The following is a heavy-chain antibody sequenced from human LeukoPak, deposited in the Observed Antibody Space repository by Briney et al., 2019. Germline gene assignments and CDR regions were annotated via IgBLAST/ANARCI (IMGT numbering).Heavy chain of an antibody. CDR3: ARGAYYYED. CDR2: ISSSSSTI. V-gene: IGHV3-48*01. CDR1: GFTFSSYS. D-gene: IGHD3-22*01. Sequence: GGSLRLSCAASGFTFSSYSMNWVRQAPGKGLEWVSYISSSSSTIYYADSVKGRFTISRDNAKNSLYLQMNSLRAEDTAVYYCARGAYYYEDWGQGTLVTVSS. J-gene: IGHJ4*02.